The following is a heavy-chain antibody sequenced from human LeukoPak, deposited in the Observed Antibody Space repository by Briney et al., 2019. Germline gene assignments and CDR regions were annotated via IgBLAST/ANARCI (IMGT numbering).Heavy chain of an antibody. Sequence: NPSETLPLTCAVYGGSFSGYYWSWIRQPPGKGLEWVGEINHSGSTNYNPSLKSRVTISVDTSKNQFSLKLSSVTAADTAVYYCARVGPYSSSWYPKVNWFDPWGQGTLVTVSS. D-gene: IGHD6-13*01. CDR2: INHSGST. CDR3: ARVGPYSSSWYPKVNWFDP. V-gene: IGHV4-34*01. J-gene: IGHJ5*02. CDR1: GGSFSGYY.